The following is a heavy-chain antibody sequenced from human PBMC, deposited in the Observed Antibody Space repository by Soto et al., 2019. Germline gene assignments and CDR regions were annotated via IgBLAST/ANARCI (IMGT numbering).Heavy chain of an antibody. V-gene: IGHV1-46*01. Sequence: ASVKVSCKASGYTFTSYYMHWVRQAPGQGLEWMGIINPSGGSTSYAQKFQGRVTMTRDTSTSTVYMELGSLRSEDTAVYYCARRGADDILTGYSPFHYYYGMDVWGQGTTVTVSS. D-gene: IGHD3-9*01. CDR1: GYTFTSYY. CDR3: ARRGADDILTGYSPFHYYYGMDV. CDR2: INPSGGST. J-gene: IGHJ6*02.